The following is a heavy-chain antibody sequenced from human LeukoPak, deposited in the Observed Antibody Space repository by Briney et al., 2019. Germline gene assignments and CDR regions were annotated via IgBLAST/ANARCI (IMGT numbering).Heavy chain of an antibody. CDR3: ARSPGDYDFWSGTTTYYFDY. CDR2: INPNSGGT. Sequence: ASVKVSCKASGYTFTGYYMHWVRQAPGQGLEWMGWINPNSGGTNYAQKFQGRVTMTRDTSISTAYMELSRLRSDDTAVYYCARSPGDYDFWSGTTTYYFDYWGQGTLVTVSS. J-gene: IGHJ4*02. CDR1: GYTFTGYY. V-gene: IGHV1-2*02. D-gene: IGHD3-3*01.